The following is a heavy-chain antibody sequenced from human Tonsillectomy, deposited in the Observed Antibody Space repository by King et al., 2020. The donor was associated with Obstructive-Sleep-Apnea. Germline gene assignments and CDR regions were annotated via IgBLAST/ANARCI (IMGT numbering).Heavy chain of an antibody. J-gene: IGHJ4*02. CDR1: GFTFGDYA. CDR3: TRNRIVVRAFDY. Sequence: VQLVESGGGLVQPGRSLRLSCTASGFTFGDYAMSWFRQAPGKGLEWVGCIRSKAYGGTTEYAASVKGRFTISRDDSKSIAYLQMNSLKTEDTAVYYCTRNRIVVRAFDYWGQGTLVTVSS. D-gene: IGHD3-22*01. CDR2: IRSKAYGGTT. V-gene: IGHV3-49*03.